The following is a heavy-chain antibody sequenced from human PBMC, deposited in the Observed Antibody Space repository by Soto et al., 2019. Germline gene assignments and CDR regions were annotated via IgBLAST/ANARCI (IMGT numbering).Heavy chain of an antibody. Sequence: SVKVSCKASGGTFSTYAINWVRQAPGQGLEWMGGIIPIFGTANYAQKFQDRVTITADESTSTAYMELSSLRSEDTAVYYCASHSFYYDSSGYYPPLGYWGQGTMVTVSS. J-gene: IGHJ4*02. CDR1: GGTFSTYA. V-gene: IGHV1-69*13. CDR2: IIPIFGTA. D-gene: IGHD3-22*01. CDR3: ASHSFYYDSSGYYPPLGY.